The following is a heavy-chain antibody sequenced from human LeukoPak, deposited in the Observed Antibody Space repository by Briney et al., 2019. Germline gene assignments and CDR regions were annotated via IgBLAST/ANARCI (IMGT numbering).Heavy chain of an antibody. J-gene: IGHJ4*02. D-gene: IGHD3/OR15-3a*01. CDR3: AKSALARDYYFDY. V-gene: IGHV3-30*04. CDR2: ISYDGSNK. CDR1: GSTFSSYA. Sequence: GGSLRLSCAASGSTFSSYAMHWVRQAPGTGLDWVAVISYDGSNKYYADSVKGRFTISRDNTKNTLYLQMNSLRAEDTAVYYCAKSALARDYYFDYWGQGTLVTVSS.